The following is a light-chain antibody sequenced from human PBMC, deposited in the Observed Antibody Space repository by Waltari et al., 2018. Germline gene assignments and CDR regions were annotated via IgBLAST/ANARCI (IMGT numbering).Light chain of an antibody. J-gene: IGKJ4*01. CDR1: QDILFY. Sequence: DLQMTHFPSSLSASVGDRVTITCQASQDILFYLNWYQQKPGKAPKALIYGASSLESGVPSRFSGSGSGTEFTLTVTNLQPEDAATYYCQQFDNFPITFGGGTKV. CDR2: GAS. CDR3: QQFDNFPIT. V-gene: IGKV1-33*01.